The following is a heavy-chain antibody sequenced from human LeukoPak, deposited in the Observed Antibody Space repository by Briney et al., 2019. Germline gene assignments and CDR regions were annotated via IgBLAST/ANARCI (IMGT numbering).Heavy chain of an antibody. CDR3: AREMRSPRGGFDY. CDR2: MYYSGST. CDR1: GGSIGSSTYY. Sequence: PSETLSLTCTVSGGSIGSSTYYWGWIRQPPGMGLEWIGSMYYSGSTYYNPSLKSRITISVDTSKSQFSLKLRSVTAADTAVYDCAREMRSPRGGFDYWDQGTLVTVSS. J-gene: IGHJ4*02. D-gene: IGHD3-10*01. V-gene: IGHV4-39*07.